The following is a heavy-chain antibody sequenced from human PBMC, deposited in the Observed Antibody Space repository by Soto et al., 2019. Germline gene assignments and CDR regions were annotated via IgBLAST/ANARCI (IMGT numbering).Heavy chain of an antibody. J-gene: IGHJ4*02. CDR1: GGSISSGGYY. CDR3: SRVHEYCSSTSCYYPGYFDY. V-gene: IGHV4-31*03. CDR2: IYYSGST. Sequence: SETLSLTCTVSGGSISSGGYYWSWIRQHPGKGLEWIGYIYYSGSTYYKPSLKSRVTISVDTSKNQYSLKLSSVTAADTAVYYCSRVHEYCSSTSCYYPGYFDYWGQGTLVTVSS. D-gene: IGHD2-2*01.